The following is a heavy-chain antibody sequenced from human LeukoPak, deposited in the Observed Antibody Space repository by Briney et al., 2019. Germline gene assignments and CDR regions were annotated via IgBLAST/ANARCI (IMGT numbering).Heavy chain of an antibody. CDR2: INTDGSST. J-gene: IGHJ4*02. D-gene: IGHD2-2*01. CDR1: GFTFDDYA. CDR3: ASRACSSTSCYYY. Sequence: GGSLRLSCAASGFTFDDYAMHWVRQAPGKGLVWVSRINTDGSSTDYADSVKGRFTISRDNAKNTLYLQMNSLRAEDTAVYYCASRACSSTSCYYYWGQGTLVTVSS. V-gene: IGHV3-74*01.